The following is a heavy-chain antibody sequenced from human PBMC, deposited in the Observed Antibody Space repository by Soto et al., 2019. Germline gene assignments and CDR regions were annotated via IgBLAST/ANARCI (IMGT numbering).Heavy chain of an antibody. CDR1: GFTFSSYA. J-gene: IGHJ2*01. CDR2: ISGSGGST. Sequence: GSLRLSCAASGFTFSSYAMSWVRQAPGKGLEWVSAISGSGGSTYYADSVKGRFTISRDNSKNTLYLQMNSLRAEDTAVYYCARIDCGGNCYSRSWYFDIWGRGTLVTVSS. D-gene: IGHD2-21*02. V-gene: IGHV3-23*01. CDR3: ARIDCGGNCYSRSWYFDI.